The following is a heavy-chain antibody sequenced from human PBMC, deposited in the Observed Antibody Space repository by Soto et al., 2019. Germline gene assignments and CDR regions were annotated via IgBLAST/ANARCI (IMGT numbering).Heavy chain of an antibody. CDR2: IYYSGST. J-gene: IGHJ5*02. CDR3: ARHFPVTGYCSSTSCYTGPNWFDP. V-gene: IGHV4-59*08. Sequence: SETLSLTCTVSGGSISSYYWSWIRQPPGKGLERIGYIYYSGSTNYNPSLKSRVTISVDTSKNQFSLKLSSVTAADTAVYYCARHFPVTGYCSSTSCYTGPNWFDPWGQGTLVTVSS. CDR1: GGSISSYY. D-gene: IGHD2-2*02.